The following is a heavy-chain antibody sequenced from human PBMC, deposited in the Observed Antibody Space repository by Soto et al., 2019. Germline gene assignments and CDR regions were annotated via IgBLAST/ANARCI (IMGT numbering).Heavy chain of an antibody. V-gene: IGHV1-69*01. Sequence: QVQLVQSGAEVKKPGASVKVSCKASGYTFTSYYMHWVRQAPGQGLEWMGGIIPIFGTANYAQKFQGRVTITADESTSTAYMELSSLRSEDTAVYYCARGYCSGGSCYHDPWGQGTLVTVSS. D-gene: IGHD2-15*01. CDR2: IIPIFGTA. CDR3: ARGYCSGGSCYHDP. CDR1: GYTFTSYY. J-gene: IGHJ5*02.